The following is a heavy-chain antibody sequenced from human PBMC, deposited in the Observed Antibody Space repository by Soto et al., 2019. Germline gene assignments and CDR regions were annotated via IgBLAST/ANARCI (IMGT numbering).Heavy chain of an antibody. CDR2: IIPILGIA. V-gene: IGHV1-69*02. CDR3: ARGPYSSSWYDTLDY. CDR1: GGTFSSYT. D-gene: IGHD6-13*01. Sequence: QVPLVQSGAEVKKPGSSVKVSCKASGGTFSSYTISWVRQAPGQGLEWMGRIIPILGIANYAQKFQGRVTITADKSTSTAYMELSSLRAEATAVYYCARGPYSSSWYDTLDYWGQGTLVTVSS. J-gene: IGHJ4*02.